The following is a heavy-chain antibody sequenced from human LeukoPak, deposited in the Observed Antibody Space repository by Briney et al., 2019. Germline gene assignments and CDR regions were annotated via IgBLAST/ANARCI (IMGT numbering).Heavy chain of an antibody. V-gene: IGHV3-30*19. CDR2: ISYDGSNK. CDR1: GFTFSSYG. D-gene: IGHD6-13*01. CDR3: ARGYSSSWHHYYYYMDV. Sequence: GGSLRLSCAASGFTFSSYGIHWVRQAPGKGLEWVAVISYDGSNKYYADSVKGRFTISRDNSKNTLYLQMNSLRAEDTAVYYCARGYSSSWHHYYYYMDVWGKGTTVTVSS. J-gene: IGHJ6*03.